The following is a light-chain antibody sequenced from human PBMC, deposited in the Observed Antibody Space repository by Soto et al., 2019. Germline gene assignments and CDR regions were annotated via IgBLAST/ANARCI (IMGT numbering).Light chain of an antibody. J-gene: IGKJ3*01. Sequence: DIHMTQSPATLSASVGDRVTINCRASPSISTWLAWYQQKPGKAPKLLIYWASSLESGVPSRFSGSGSGTEFTLTISSLQPDDFATYYCQHYTTYSGTFGPGTKVDIK. CDR2: WAS. CDR1: PSISTW. V-gene: IGKV1-5*03. CDR3: QHYTTYSGT.